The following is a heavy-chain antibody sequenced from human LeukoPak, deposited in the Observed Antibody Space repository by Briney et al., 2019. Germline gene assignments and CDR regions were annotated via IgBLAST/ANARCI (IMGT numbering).Heavy chain of an antibody. Sequence: SETLSLTCTVSGGSISSSSYYWGWIRQPPGKGLEWIGSIYYSGSTYYNPSLKSRVTISVDTSKNQFSLKLSSVTAADTAVYYCASIDYGDYFWFDPWGQGTLVTVSS. J-gene: IGHJ5*02. V-gene: IGHV4-39*07. CDR3: ASIDYGDYFWFDP. D-gene: IGHD4-17*01. CDR2: IYYSGST. CDR1: GGSISSSSYY.